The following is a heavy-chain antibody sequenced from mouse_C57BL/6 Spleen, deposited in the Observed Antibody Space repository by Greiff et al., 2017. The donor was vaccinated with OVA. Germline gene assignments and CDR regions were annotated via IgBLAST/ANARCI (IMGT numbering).Heavy chain of an antibody. Sequence: EVKLMESGPGMVKPSQSLSLTCTVTGYSITSGYDWHWIRHFPGNKLEWMGYISYSGSTNYNPSLKSRTSITHDTSKNHFFLKLNSVTTEDTATYYWASGSITTAPFADWGQGTLVTVSA. CDR2: ISYSGST. CDR1: GYSITSGYD. J-gene: IGHJ3*01. V-gene: IGHV3-1*01. D-gene: IGHD1-2*01. CDR3: ASGSITTAPFAD.